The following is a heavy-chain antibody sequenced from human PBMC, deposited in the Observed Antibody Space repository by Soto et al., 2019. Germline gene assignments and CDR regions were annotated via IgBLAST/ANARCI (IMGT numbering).Heavy chain of an antibody. V-gene: IGHV4-4*02. CDR2: IYHSGST. CDR3: ARDPKGYSSGWYEY. Sequence: QVQLQESGPGLVKPSGTLSLTCAVSGGSISSSNWWNWVRQPPGKGLEWIGEIYHSGSTNYNPSLKSRVTTSLDKSKNQFSLKLNSVTAADTAVYYCARDPKGYSSGWYEYWGQGTLVTVSS. D-gene: IGHD6-19*01. CDR1: GGSISSSNW. J-gene: IGHJ4*02.